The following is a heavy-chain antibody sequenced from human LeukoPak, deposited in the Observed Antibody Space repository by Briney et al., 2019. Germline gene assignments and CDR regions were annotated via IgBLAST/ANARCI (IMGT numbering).Heavy chain of an antibody. D-gene: IGHD1-26*01. V-gene: IGHV3-23*01. J-gene: IGHJ4*02. Sequence: GGSLRLSCEASRITLNNYAMTWVRQAPGKGLEWVSSISASGLMTYYADSVKGRFTVSRDNSKNSLYLQMSSLTAADTAVYYCAKDRSIGTYYTFDHWGQGTLVTVSS. CDR2: ISASGLMT. CDR1: RITLNNYA. CDR3: AKDRSIGTYYTFDH.